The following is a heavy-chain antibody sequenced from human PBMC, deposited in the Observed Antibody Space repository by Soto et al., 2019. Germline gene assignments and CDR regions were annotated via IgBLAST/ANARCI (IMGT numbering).Heavy chain of an antibody. Sequence: SETLSLTCTVSGGSISSYYWSWIRQPPGKGLEWIGYIYYSGSTNYNPSLKSRVAISLDTSENQFSLKVNSVTAADTAVYYCARIGGYHGPLDYWGQGTPVTVSS. J-gene: IGHJ4*02. CDR1: GGSISSYY. CDR2: IYYSGST. V-gene: IGHV4-59*01. CDR3: ARIGGYHGPLDY. D-gene: IGHD3-16*02.